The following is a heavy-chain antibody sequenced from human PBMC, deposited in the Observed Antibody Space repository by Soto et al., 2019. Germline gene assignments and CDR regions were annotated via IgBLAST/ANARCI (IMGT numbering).Heavy chain of an antibody. D-gene: IGHD2-2*01. Sequence: ASVKVSCKASGGTFSRYAISWVRQAPGQGLEWMGGIIPIFGTANYAQKFQGRVTITADESTSTAYMELSSLRSEDTAVYYCARGSDIVVVPAALAYNWFDPWGQGTLVTVSS. V-gene: IGHV1-69*13. CDR2: IIPIFGTA. J-gene: IGHJ5*02. CDR1: GGTFSRYA. CDR3: ARGSDIVVVPAALAYNWFDP.